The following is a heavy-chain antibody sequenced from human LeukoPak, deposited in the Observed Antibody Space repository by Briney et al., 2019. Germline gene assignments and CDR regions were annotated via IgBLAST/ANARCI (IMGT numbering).Heavy chain of an antibody. CDR3: ARDHCSGGSCYSVRPPRGWFDP. Sequence: SVKVSCKASGGTFSSYAISWVRQAPGQGLEWMGGIIPIFGTANYAQKFQGRVTITADESTSTAYMELSSLRSEDTAVYYCARDHCSGGSCYSVRPPRGWFDPWGQGTLVTVSS. CDR1: GGTFSSYA. J-gene: IGHJ5*02. D-gene: IGHD2-15*01. V-gene: IGHV1-69*13. CDR2: IIPIFGTA.